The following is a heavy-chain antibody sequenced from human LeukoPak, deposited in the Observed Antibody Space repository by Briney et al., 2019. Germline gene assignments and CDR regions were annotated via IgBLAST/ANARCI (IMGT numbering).Heavy chain of an antibody. J-gene: IGHJ4*02. CDR1: GFTFSSYS. CDR3: ARVRYSSSSGDY. V-gene: IGHV3-7*01. Sequence: GGSLRLSCAASGFTFSSYSMNWVRQAPGKGLEWVANIKQDGSEKYYVDSVKGRFTISRDNAKNSLYLQMNSLRAEDTAVYYCARVRYSSSSGDYWGQGTLVTVSS. D-gene: IGHD6-6*01. CDR2: IKQDGSEK.